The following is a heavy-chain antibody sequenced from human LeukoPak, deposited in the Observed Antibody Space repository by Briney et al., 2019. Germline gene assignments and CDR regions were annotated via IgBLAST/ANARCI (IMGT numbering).Heavy chain of an antibody. CDR2: IYYSGST. V-gene: IGHV4-59*01. CDR1: GGSISSYY. D-gene: IGHD6-13*01. CDR3: ARHIRVGIADSLYAFDI. J-gene: IGHJ3*02. Sequence: SETLSLTCTVSGGSISSYYWSWIRQPPGKGLEWIGYIYYSGSTNYNPSLKSRVTISVDTSKNQFSLKLSSVTVADTAVYYCARHIRVGIADSLYAFDIWGQGTMVTVSS.